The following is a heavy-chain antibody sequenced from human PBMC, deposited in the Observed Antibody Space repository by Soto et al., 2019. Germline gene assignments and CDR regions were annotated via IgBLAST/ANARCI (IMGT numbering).Heavy chain of an antibody. CDR3: ARESAVTGYNWFDP. CDR2: IIPIFGTA. J-gene: IGHJ5*02. V-gene: IGHV1-69*13. Sequence: GASVKVSCKASGGTFSSYAISWVRQAPGQGLEWMGGIIPIFGTANYAQKFQGRVTITADESTSTAYMELSSLRSEDTAVYYCARESAVTGYNWFDPWGQGTLVTVSS. CDR1: GGTFSSYA. D-gene: IGHD2-21*02.